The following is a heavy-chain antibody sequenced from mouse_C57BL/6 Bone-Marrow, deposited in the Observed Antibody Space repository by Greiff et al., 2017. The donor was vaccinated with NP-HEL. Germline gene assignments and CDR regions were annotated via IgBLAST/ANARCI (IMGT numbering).Heavy chain of an antibody. CDR2: IYPGGGYT. V-gene: IGHV1-63*01. D-gene: IGHD4-1*01. Sequence: QVQLQQSGAELVRPGTSVKMSCKASGYTFTNYWIGWAKQRPGHGLEWIGDIYPGGGYTNYNEKFKGKATLTADKSSSTAYMQFSSLTSEDSAIYYCARWLGLGYYAMDYWGQGTSVTVSS. CDR1: GYTFTNYW. J-gene: IGHJ4*01. CDR3: ARWLGLGYYAMDY.